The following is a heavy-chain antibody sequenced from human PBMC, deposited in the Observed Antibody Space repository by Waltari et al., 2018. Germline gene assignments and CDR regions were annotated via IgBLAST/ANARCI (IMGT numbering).Heavy chain of an antibody. CDR1: GLTFSTYV. J-gene: IGHJ4*02. D-gene: IGHD7-27*01. CDR2: ISDGGGII. V-gene: IGHV3-23*01. CDR3: ARGSGVDS. Sequence: EVQLLESGGGVVQRGGSLRVSGADSGLTFSTYVMNWVRQAPGKGLECVSSISDGGGIINYADSVKGRFTISRDNSKNTLYLQMNSLRADDTAVYYCARGSGVDSWGQGTLVTISS.